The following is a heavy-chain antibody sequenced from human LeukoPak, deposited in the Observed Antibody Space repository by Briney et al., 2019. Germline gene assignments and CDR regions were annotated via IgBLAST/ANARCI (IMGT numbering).Heavy chain of an antibody. J-gene: IGHJ5*02. CDR1: GGSISSCY. CDR2: IYTSGST. D-gene: IGHD3-10*01. CDR3: ARGRPLRITMVRGVRFDP. Sequence: PSETLSLTCTVSGGSISSCYWSWIRQPAGKGLEWIGRIYTSGSTNYNPSLKGRVTISVDTSKNQFSLKLSSVTAADTAVYYCARGRPLRITMVRGVRFDPWGQGTLVTVSS. V-gene: IGHV4-4*07.